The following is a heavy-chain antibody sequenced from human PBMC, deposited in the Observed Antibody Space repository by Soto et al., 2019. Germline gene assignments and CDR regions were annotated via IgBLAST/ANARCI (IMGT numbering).Heavy chain of an antibody. CDR1: GFTLRGYW. V-gene: IGHV3-74*01. CDR3: AKDGRLGQFDY. J-gene: IGHJ4*02. Sequence: EVQLVESGGGLVQPGGSLRLSCAASGFTLRGYWMHWVRQAPGKGLVWVSRINSDGSSTSYADSVKGRFTISRVNAKNTLYLQMNSLRAEATAVYYRAKDGRLGQFDYWGQGTLVTASS. D-gene: IGHD1-1*01. CDR2: INSDGSST.